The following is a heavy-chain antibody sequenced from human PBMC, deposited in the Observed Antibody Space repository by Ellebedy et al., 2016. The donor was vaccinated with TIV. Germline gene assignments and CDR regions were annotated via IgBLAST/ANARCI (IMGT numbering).Heavy chain of an antibody. CDR1: GSTFSNYV. CDR2: ISGSGGST. J-gene: IGHJ4*02. Sequence: GESLKISCAASGSTFSNYVMSWVRQASGKGLEWVSAISGSGGSTYYADSVKGRFTISSDNSKNTLYVQMNSLRVEDTAGYCCVRDPTMGQVASFDYWGQGTLVTVSS. V-gene: IGHV3-23*01. D-gene: IGHD2-21*01. CDR3: VRDPTMGQVASFDY.